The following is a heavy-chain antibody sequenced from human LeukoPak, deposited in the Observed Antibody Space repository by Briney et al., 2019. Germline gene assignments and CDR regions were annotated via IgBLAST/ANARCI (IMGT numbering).Heavy chain of an antibody. CDR1: GGSISSYH. Sequence: PSETLSLTCTVSGGSISSYHWSWIRQPAGKGLEWIGRIYTSGSTNYNPSLKSRVTMSVDTSKNQFSLKLSSVTAADTAVYYCARIFAVRGEKDYYYMDVWGKGTTVTISS. V-gene: IGHV4-4*07. D-gene: IGHD3-10*01. J-gene: IGHJ6*03. CDR3: ARIFAVRGEKDYYYMDV. CDR2: IYTSGST.